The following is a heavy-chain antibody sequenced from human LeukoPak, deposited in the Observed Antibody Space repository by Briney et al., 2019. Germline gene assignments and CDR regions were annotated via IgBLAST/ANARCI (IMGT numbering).Heavy chain of an antibody. V-gene: IGHV5-51*01. CDR3: ARPLITETYDAFDI. CDR2: IFPGVSDT. CDR1: GYSFTSYW. D-gene: IGHD3-22*01. Sequence: GESLKISCKGSGYSFTSYWIAWVRQMPGKGLEWMGIIFPGVSDTRYSPSFQGQVTISADKSISTAYLQWSSLKASDTAMYYCARPLITETYDAFDIWGQGTMVTVSS. J-gene: IGHJ3*02.